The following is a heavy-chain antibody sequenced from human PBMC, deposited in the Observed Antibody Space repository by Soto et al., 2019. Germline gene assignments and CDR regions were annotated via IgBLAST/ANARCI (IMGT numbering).Heavy chain of an antibody. Sequence: SVKVSCKASGVTFSSYAMSWVRQAPVQGLEWMGWIIPIFGTANYAKKFQGRVTITADESTSTAYMELRSLRSVDTAVYYCSRRFLRYYDSSGYYPFDYWGQGTLVTVSS. J-gene: IGHJ4*02. CDR3: SRRFLRYYDSSGYYPFDY. CDR2: IIPIFGTA. D-gene: IGHD3-22*01. CDR1: GVTFSSYA. V-gene: IGHV1-69*13.